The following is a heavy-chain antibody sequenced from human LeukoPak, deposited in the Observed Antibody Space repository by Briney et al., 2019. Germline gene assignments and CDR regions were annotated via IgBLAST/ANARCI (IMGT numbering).Heavy chain of an antibody. CDR3: AELGITMIGGV. CDR1: GFTFNSYS. V-gene: IGHV3-21*01. J-gene: IGHJ6*04. CDR2: ISGSNSYI. D-gene: IGHD3-10*02. Sequence: GGSLRLSCAASGFTFNSYSMNWVRQAPGKGLEWVSSISGSNSYIYYADSMKGRFTISRDNAKNSLCLQMNSLRAEDTAVYYCAELGITMIGGVWGKGTTVTISS.